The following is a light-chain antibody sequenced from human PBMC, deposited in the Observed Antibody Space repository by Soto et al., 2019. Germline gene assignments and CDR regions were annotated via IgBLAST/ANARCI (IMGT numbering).Light chain of an antibody. CDR1: QTVSIY. CDR2: AAS. CDR3: QQTYSSPQT. Sequence: EIQVTQSPSSLSASVADRVTITCRASQTVSIYLNWYRQKPGKAPELLIFAASDLQSGVPSRFSGSGSGTDFTLTISSLQPEDFATYYCQQTYSSPQTFGQGTKVAIK. V-gene: IGKV1-39*01. J-gene: IGKJ1*01.